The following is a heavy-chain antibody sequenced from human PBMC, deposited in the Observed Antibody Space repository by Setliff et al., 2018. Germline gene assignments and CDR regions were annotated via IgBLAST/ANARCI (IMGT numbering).Heavy chain of an antibody. CDR3: ARGQTVVTAIDAFEV. V-gene: IGHV3-11*01. J-gene: IGHJ3*01. D-gene: IGHD2-21*02. CDR1: GFTFSDHY. Sequence: PGGSLRLSCAASGFTFSDHYMSWIRQTPGKGLEWVSYISGRGTPICYADSVKGRFTISRDNAKNSLDLQMSSLRAEDTATYYCARGQTVVTAIDAFEVWGQGTMVTVSS. CDR2: ISGRGTPI.